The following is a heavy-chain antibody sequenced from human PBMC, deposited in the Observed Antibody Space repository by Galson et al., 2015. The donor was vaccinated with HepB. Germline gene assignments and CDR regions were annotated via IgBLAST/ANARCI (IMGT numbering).Heavy chain of an antibody. CDR3: ARVSDDYGDYPATHYMDV. CDR1: GFTFSDYY. Sequence: SLRLSCAASGFTFSDYYMSWIRQAPGKGLEWVSYISSSGSTIYYADSVKGRFTISRDNAKNSLYLQMNSLRAEDTAVYYCARVSDDYGDYPATHYMDVWGKGTTVTVSS. J-gene: IGHJ6*03. CDR2: ISSSGSTI. V-gene: IGHV3-11*01. D-gene: IGHD4-17*01.